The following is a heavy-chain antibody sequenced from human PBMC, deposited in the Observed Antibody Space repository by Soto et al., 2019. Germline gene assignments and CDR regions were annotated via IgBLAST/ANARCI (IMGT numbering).Heavy chain of an antibody. D-gene: IGHD2-15*01. J-gene: IGHJ3*02. Sequence: GESLKISCQGSGSRFTGFWLNWVRQRPGKGLEWVGRIDPNDSFINYSPPFEGHVPISADKSISTAYLQWTRLQAADTAIYYCARPASGGSRDAFDIWGQGTMVTVSS. CDR1: GSRFTGFW. V-gene: IGHV5-10-1*01. CDR2: IDPNDSFI. CDR3: ARPASGGSRDAFDI.